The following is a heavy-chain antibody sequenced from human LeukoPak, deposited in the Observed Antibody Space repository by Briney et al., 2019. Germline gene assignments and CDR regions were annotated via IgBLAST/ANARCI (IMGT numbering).Heavy chain of an antibody. Sequence: SETLSLTCTVSGGSISSYYWSWIRQPPGKGLEWIGYIYYSGSTNYNPSLKSRVTISVDTSKNQFSLKLSSVTAADTAVYYCARGRRIVVPAAILAYYFDYWGQGTLVTVSS. V-gene: IGHV4-59*01. CDR1: GGSISSYY. D-gene: IGHD2-2*02. CDR2: IYYSGST. J-gene: IGHJ4*02. CDR3: ARGRRIVVPAAILAYYFDY.